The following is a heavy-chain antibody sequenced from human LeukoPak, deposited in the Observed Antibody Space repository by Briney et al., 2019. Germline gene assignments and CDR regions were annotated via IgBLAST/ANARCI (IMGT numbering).Heavy chain of an antibody. CDR2: ISDNSRSI. D-gene: IGHD7-27*01. CDR3: ARETGDQAFDY. Sequence: GVSLRLSCAASGFTFSTYTMIWVRQDPGKGLDWVSSISDNSRSIYYADSVKGRLTISRDNAKNSLYLQMNSLRAEDTAVYYCARETGDQAFDYWGQGTLVTVSS. CDR1: GFTFSTYT. J-gene: IGHJ4*02. V-gene: IGHV3-21*01.